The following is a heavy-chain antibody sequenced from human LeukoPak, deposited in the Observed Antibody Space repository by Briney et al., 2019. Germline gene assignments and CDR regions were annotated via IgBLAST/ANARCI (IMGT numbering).Heavy chain of an antibody. CDR1: GGTFSSYA. D-gene: IGHD3-22*01. J-gene: IGHJ4*02. CDR3: ARNYQSSGYFQFDY. CDR2: IIPIFGTA. Sequence: GASVKVSCKASGGTFSSYAISWVRQAPGQGLEWMGGIIPIFGTANYAQKFQGRVTITADESTSTAYMELSSLRSEDTAVYYCARNYQSSGYFQFDYWGQGTLVTVSS. V-gene: IGHV1-69*13.